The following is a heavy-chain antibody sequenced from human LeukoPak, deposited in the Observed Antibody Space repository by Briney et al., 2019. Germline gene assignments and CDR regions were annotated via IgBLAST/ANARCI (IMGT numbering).Heavy chain of an antibody. CDR3: ARHGSAAAGHGYFDY. CDR2: IYHSGTT. D-gene: IGHD6-13*01. CDR1: GGSISSSNW. Sequence: TSGTLSLTCAVAGGSISSSNWWNWVRQPPGKGLEWIGEIYHSGTTNYNPSLKSRVTISVDKSKNQLSLKLISVTAADTAVYYCARHGSAAAGHGYFDYWGQGTLVTVSS. V-gene: IGHV4-4*02. J-gene: IGHJ4*02.